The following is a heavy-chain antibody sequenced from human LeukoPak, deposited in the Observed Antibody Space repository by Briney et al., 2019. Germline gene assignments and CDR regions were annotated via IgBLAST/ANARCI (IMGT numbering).Heavy chain of an antibody. CDR1: GDSVSSNSAA. D-gene: IGHD6-19*01. J-gene: IGHJ4*02. CDR2: TYYRSKWYN. CDR3: ARDSPAYSSGWVPFDY. Sequence: SQTLSLTCAISGDSVSSNSAAWNWIRQSPSRGLEWLGRTYYRSKWYNDYAVSVKSRITINPDTSKNQFSLQLNSVTPEDTAVHYCARDSPAYSSGWVPFDYWGQGTLVTVSS. V-gene: IGHV6-1*01.